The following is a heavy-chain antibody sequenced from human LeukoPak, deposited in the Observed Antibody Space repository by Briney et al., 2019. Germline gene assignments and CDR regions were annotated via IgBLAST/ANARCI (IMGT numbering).Heavy chain of an antibody. CDR2: IYISSNT. CDR3: AKDSLRTLPKASFDS. Sequence: PGGSLRLSCAASGFNVSSNHMSWVRQAPGKGLEWVSLIYISSNTYYADSVKGRFTISRDNSKNTLFLQMNSLRAEDRAVYYCAKDSLRTLPKASFDSWGQGTLVTVSS. V-gene: IGHV3-53*01. CDR1: GFNVSSNH. J-gene: IGHJ4*02. D-gene: IGHD1-26*01.